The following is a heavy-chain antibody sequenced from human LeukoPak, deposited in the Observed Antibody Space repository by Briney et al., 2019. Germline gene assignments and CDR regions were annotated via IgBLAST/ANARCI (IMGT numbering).Heavy chain of an antibody. CDR3: ARGGKATVVTM. CDR1: GGSINSYY. J-gene: IGHJ4*02. CDR2: IYSSGST. V-gene: IGHV4-4*07. Sequence: SETLSLTCTISGGSINSYYWSWIRQPAGKGLEWIGRIYSSGSTNYNPSLKSRVSMSVDTSKNQFSLKLTSVTAADTAVYYCARGGKATVVTMWGQGILVTVSS. D-gene: IGHD4-23*01.